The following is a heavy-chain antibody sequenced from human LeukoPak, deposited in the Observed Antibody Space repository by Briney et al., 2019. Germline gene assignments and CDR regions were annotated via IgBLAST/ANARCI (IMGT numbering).Heavy chain of an antibody. D-gene: IGHD2-2*01. CDR2: IKQDGSEK. V-gene: IGHV3-7*01. CDR3: ARAPLHLAMYHYFDY. Sequence: GGSLRLSCAASGFTFSSYWMSWVRQAPGKGLEWVANIKQDGSEKYYVDSVKGRFTISRDNAKNSLYLQMNSLRAEDTAVYYCARAPLHLAMYHYFDYWGQGTLVTVSS. J-gene: IGHJ4*02. CDR1: GFTFSSYW.